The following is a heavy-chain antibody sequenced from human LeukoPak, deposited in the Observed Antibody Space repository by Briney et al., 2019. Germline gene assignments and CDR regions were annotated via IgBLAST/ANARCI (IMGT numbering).Heavy chain of an antibody. V-gene: IGHV1-18*01. D-gene: IGHD6-19*01. CDR2: ISTYSGNT. CDR3: ARDIGYTIGCYYFDY. J-gene: IGHJ4*02. Sequence: ASVKVSCKASGYTFTKNGISWVRQAPGQGLEWMGWISTYSGNTNYAQNFLGRVTMTTDTSTSTAYMELRSLRSDDTAVYYCARDIGYTIGCYYFDYWGQGTLVTVSS. CDR1: GYTFTKNG.